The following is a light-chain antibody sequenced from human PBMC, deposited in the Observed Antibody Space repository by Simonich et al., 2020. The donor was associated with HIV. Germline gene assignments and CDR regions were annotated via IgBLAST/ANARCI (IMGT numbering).Light chain of an antibody. CDR3: QQYHNWPPYT. J-gene: IGKJ2*01. V-gene: IGKV3-15*01. Sequence: EIVMTQSPGPLSVSQGERTTLSCRASQSVRSNVAWYQQKPGQAPRLLIYGTSTRATGIPARFSGSGSGTEFTLTIRSLQSEDFAVYYCQQYHNWPPYTFGQGTKLEIK. CDR1: QSVRSN. CDR2: GTS.